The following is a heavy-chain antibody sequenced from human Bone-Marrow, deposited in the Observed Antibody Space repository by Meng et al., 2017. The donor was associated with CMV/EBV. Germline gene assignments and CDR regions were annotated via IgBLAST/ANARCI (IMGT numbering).Heavy chain of an antibody. D-gene: IGHD4-17*01. Sequence: GESLKISCAASGFTFNSYGMHWVRQAPGKGLEWVTFTWYDGSNKYYADSVKGRFTISRDNSKNTLYLQMNSLRTEDTAVYYCAKDRSYGFDYWGQGTLVTVS. V-gene: IGHV3-30*02. CDR3: AKDRSYGFDY. CDR2: TWYDGSNK. J-gene: IGHJ4*02. CDR1: GFTFNSYG.